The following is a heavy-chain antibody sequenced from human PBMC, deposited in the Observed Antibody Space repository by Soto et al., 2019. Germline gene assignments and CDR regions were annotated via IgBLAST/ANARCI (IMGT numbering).Heavy chain of an antibody. Sequence: SETLSLTCTVSGGSISSGGYYWSWIRQHPGKGLEWIGYIYYSGSTYYNPSLKSRVTISVDTSKNQFSLKLSSVTAADTAVYYCAREGRSDSSGYFTYWGQGTLVTVSS. D-gene: IGHD3-22*01. CDR1: GGSISSGGYY. CDR3: AREGRSDSSGYFTY. V-gene: IGHV4-31*03. J-gene: IGHJ4*02. CDR2: IYYSGST.